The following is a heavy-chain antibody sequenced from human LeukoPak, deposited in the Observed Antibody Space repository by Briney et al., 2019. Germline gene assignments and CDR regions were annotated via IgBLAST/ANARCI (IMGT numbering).Heavy chain of an antibody. D-gene: IGHD4-17*01. CDR2: IIPILGIA. V-gene: IGHV1-69*04. J-gene: IGHJ4*02. Sequence: ASVKVSCKASGGTFSSYAISWVRQAPGQGLEWMGRIIPILGIANYAQKFQGRVTITADKSTSTAYMELSSLRSGDTAVYYCARHPLYGDYVFFPDYWGQGTLVTVSS. CDR3: ARHPLYGDYVFFPDY. CDR1: GGTFSSYA.